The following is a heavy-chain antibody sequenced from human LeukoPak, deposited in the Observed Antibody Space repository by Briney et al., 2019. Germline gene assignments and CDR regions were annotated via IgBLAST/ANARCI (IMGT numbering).Heavy chain of an antibody. J-gene: IGHJ4*02. Sequence: ASMKVSCKASGYTFTSYDINWVRQATGQGLEWMGWMNPNSGNTGYAQKFQGRVTITRNTSTSTVYMELSSLRSEDTAVYYCARGPLQQGLWGQGTLVTVSS. CDR2: MNPNSGNT. CDR3: ARGPLQQGL. CDR1: GYTFTSYD. V-gene: IGHV1-8*03.